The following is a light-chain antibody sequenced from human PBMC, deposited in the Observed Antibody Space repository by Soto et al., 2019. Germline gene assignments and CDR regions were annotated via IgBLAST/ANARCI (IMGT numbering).Light chain of an antibody. J-gene: IGKJ3*01. CDR1: QSVSNN. Sequence: EIVLTQSPATLSVFPGEKATLSCGASQSVSNNLAWYHQMPGQAPRPLIYGASTRATGVPARFSGSGSVTEFTLTISSQRSEDSTIYYCQQYSCWTFTFRHGTKVAIE. CDR2: GAS. V-gene: IGKV3-15*01. CDR3: QQYSCWTFT.